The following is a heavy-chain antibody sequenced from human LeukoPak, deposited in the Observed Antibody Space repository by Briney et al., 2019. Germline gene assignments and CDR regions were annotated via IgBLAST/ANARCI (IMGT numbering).Heavy chain of an antibody. V-gene: IGHV4-59*01. D-gene: IGHD6-13*01. J-gene: IGHJ5*02. CDR2: IYYSGST. CDR3: AREPPYSGWFDP. Sequence: SETLSLTCTVSGGSISGYYWSWIRQPPGKGLEWIGYIYYSGSTNYNPSLKSRVTVSVDTSKNQFSLKLSSVTAADTAVYYCAREPPYSGWFDPWGQGTLVTVPS. CDR1: GGSISGYY.